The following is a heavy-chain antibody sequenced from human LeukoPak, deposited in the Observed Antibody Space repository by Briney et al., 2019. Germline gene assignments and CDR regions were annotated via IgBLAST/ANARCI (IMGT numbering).Heavy chain of an antibody. Sequence: ASVKVSCKASGGTFSSYAISWVRQAPGQGLEWMGGIIPLFGTPNYAQKFQGRVTITADESTTTAYMELSSLISEDTAVYYCARDGLVPAAKNWFDPWGQGTLVTVSS. CDR3: ARDGLVPAAKNWFDP. J-gene: IGHJ5*02. CDR1: GGTFSSYA. V-gene: IGHV1-69*13. CDR2: IIPLFGTP. D-gene: IGHD2-2*01.